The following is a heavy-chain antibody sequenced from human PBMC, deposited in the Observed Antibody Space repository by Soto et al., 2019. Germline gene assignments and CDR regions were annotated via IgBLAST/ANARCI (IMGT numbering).Heavy chain of an antibody. D-gene: IGHD1-26*01. CDR2: IYHGGSI. CDR3: ASREAAYFDY. V-gene: IGHV4-4*02. J-gene: IGHJ4*02. CDR1: GGSISSSNW. Sequence: SETLSLTCAVSGGSISSSNWWSWVRQPPGKGLEWIGEIYHGGSINYNPSLKSRVTTSVDKSQNQFSLELRSVTAADTAVYYCASREAAYFDYWGPGTLVTVSS.